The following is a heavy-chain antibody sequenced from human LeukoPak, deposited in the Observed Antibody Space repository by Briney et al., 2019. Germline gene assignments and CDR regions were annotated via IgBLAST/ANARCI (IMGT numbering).Heavy chain of an antibody. D-gene: IGHD4-23*01. CDR3: VRGNDYGGPHY. J-gene: IGHJ4*02. CDR1: GFTFSSYW. V-gene: IGHV3-74*01. CDR2: IDRDGSRI. Sequence: GGSLRLSCAVSGFTFSSYWMHWVRQAPGKGLVWVSRIDRDGSRINYADSVKGRFTISRDNGKNTLFLQMNSLRAEHAAVYYCVRGNDYGGPHYWGQGTLVTVS.